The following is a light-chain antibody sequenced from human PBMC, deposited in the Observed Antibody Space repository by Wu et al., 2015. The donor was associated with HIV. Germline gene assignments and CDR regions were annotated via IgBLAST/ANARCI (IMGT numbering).Light chain of an antibody. J-gene: IGKJ4*01. V-gene: IGKV3-15*01. Sequence: EIVMTQSPATLSVSPGERVTLFCRASQSISRNLAWYQQKPGQAPRLLIYDVSTRATGVPTRFSGSESVTPFTLTITSMQSEDFATYYCQQYSNWPGTFGGGTKVEIK. CDR3: QQYSNWPGT. CDR2: DVS. CDR1: QSISRN.